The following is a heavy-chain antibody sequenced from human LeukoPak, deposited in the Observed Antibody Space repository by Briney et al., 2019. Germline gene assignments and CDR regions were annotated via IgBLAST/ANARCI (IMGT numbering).Heavy chain of an antibody. CDR1: GFTVSSNY. CDR2: IYSGGST. V-gene: IGHV3-53*01. J-gene: IGHJ3*02. D-gene: IGHD3-22*01. Sequence: GGSLRLSCAASGFTVSSNYMSWVRQAPGKGLEWVSVIYSGGSTYYADSVKGRFTISRDNSKNTLYLQMNSLRAEDTAVYYCARDRSSSGRNDAFDIWGQGTMVTVSS. CDR3: ARDRSSSGRNDAFDI.